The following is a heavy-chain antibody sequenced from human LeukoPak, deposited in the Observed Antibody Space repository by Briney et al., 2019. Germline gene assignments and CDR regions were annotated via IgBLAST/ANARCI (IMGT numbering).Heavy chain of an antibody. Sequence: ASVNVSCKASGYTSTSYAMNWVRQAPGQGLEWVGWINTNTGNPTYDQVFEGRFLFPLDPCVSPAYLQISGLKAEDTAVYYCASRVKLGAFGMWGQGTMVTVS. V-gene: IGHV7-4-1*02. D-gene: IGHD2-8*01. CDR1: GYTSTSYA. CDR2: INTNTGNP. CDR3: ASRVKLGAFGM. J-gene: IGHJ3*02.